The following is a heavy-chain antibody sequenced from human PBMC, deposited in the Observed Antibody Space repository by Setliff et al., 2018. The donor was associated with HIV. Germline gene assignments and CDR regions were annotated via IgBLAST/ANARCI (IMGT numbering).Heavy chain of an antibody. Sequence: SETLSLTCTVSGGSISSYYWSWIRQPPGKGLEWIGYIYTSGSVNYNPSLNSRVTISVDTSKNQFSLKVNSVTAADTAVYYCARGSMPDYWGQGTLVTVSS. D-gene: IGHD2-2*01. CDR3: ARGSMPDY. CDR1: GGSISSYY. J-gene: IGHJ4*02. CDR2: IYTSGSV. V-gene: IGHV4-4*09.